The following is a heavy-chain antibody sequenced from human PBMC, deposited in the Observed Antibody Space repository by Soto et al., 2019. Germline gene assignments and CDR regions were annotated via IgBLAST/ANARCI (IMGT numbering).Heavy chain of an antibody. CDR2: IYPGDSDS. CDR3: ARSRVSTPRLEDPFDI. V-gene: IGHV5-51*01. J-gene: IGHJ3*02. Sequence: GESLKISCNGSGYSFPTYWLAWVRQTPGRGLEYMGIIYPGDSDSRYSPAFQGQVTMSADKSINTAYLQWTSLKASDSAIYYCARSRVSTPRLEDPFDIWGQGTKVTVSS. D-gene: IGHD3-3*01. CDR1: GYSFPTYW.